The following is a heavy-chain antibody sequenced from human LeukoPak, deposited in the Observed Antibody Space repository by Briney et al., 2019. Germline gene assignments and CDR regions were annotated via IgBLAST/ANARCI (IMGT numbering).Heavy chain of an antibody. J-gene: IGHJ4*02. V-gene: IGHV3-30*03. CDR3: ARPLEGITMIVPFDY. CDR2: ISYDGSNK. CDR1: GFTFSSYG. D-gene: IGHD3-22*01. Sequence: GRSLRLSCAASGFTFSSYGMHWVRQAPGKGLEWLAVISYDGSNKYYADSVKGRFTISRDNSKNSLYMQMSSLRAEDTAVYYCARPLEGITMIVPFDYWGQGTLVTVSS.